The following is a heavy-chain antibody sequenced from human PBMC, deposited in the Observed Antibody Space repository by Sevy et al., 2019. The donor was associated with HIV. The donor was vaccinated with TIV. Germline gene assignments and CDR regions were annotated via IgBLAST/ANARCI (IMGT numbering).Heavy chain of an antibody. Sequence: GGSLRLSCAASGFTFSNYGMHWVRQPPGKGLEWVAFIRYDGSNSYYVDSAKGRFTLSRDNSKNTLYLQMNSLRIEDTAVYYCATDSTTRSGDLSYWGQGDLVTVSS. V-gene: IGHV3-30*02. CDR2: IRYDGSNS. D-gene: IGHD1-26*01. CDR3: ATDSTTRSGDLSY. CDR1: GFTFSNYG. J-gene: IGHJ4*02.